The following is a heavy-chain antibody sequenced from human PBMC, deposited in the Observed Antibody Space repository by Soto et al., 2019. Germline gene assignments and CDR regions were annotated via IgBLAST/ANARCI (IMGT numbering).Heavy chain of an antibody. D-gene: IGHD3-3*01. Sequence: GGSLRLSCAASGFTFSSYAMSWVRQAPGKGLEWVSAISGSGGSTYYADSVKGRFTISRDNSKNTLYLQMNSLRAEDTAVYYCAKDLMYYDFWSGYYFDYWAREPWSPSPQ. CDR1: GFTFSSYA. J-gene: IGHJ4*02. V-gene: IGHV3-23*01. CDR2: ISGSGGST. CDR3: AKDLMYYDFWSGYYFDY.